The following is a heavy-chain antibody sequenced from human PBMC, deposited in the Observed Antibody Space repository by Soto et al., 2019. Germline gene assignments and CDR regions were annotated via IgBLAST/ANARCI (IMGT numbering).Heavy chain of an antibody. V-gene: IGHV4-38-2*02. Sequence: SETLSLTCTVSGYSISSGYYWGWIRQPPGKGLEWIGSIYHSGSTYYNPSLKSRVTISVDTSKNQFSLKLSSVTAADTAVYYCARDQARRFGYSGYDDAFDIWGQGTMVTVSS. CDR3: ARDQARRFGYSGYDDAFDI. CDR2: IYHSGST. D-gene: IGHD5-12*01. CDR1: GYSISSGYY. J-gene: IGHJ3*02.